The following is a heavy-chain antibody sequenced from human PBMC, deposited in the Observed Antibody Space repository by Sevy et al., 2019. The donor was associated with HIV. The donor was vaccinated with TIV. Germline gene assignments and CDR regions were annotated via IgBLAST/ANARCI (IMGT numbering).Heavy chain of an antibody. CDR1: GFTFSDYY. CDR3: ARDIVVVPAATPGNYYYYGMDV. Sequence: GGSLRLSCAASGFTFSDYYMSWIRQAPGKGLEWVSYISSSSSYTNYADSVKGRFTISRDNAKNSLYLQMNSLRAEDTAVNYCARDIVVVPAATPGNYYYYGMDVWGQGTLVTVSS. V-gene: IGHV3-11*06. CDR2: ISSSSSYT. D-gene: IGHD2-2*01. J-gene: IGHJ6*02.